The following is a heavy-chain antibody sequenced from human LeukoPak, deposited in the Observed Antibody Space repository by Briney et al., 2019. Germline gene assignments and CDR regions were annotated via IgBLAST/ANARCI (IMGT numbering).Heavy chain of an antibody. D-gene: IGHD6-13*01. J-gene: IGHJ6*02. CDR3: ARPSGIADDYYYGMDV. V-gene: IGHV5-51*01. Sequence: GESLKISCKGSGYSLTSYWIGWVRQMPGKGLEWMGIIYPGDSDTRYSPSFQGQVTISADKSISTAYLQWSSLKASDTAMYYCARPSGIADDYYYGMDVWGQGTTVTVSS. CDR2: IYPGDSDT. CDR1: GYSLTSYW.